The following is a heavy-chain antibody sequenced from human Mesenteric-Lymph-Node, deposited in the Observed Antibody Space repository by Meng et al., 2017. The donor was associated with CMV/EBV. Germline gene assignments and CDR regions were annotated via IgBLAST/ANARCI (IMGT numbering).Heavy chain of an antibody. J-gene: IGHJ4*02. D-gene: IGHD3-22*01. CDR3: ARNGYYSLEY. Sequence: SSRWWSWVRQPPGKGLEWIGEISDSGTTAYNPSLKSRVTMSLDESKNHFSLKVTSVTAADTAIYYCARNGYYSLEYWRQGTLVTVSS. CDR1: SSRW. V-gene: IGHV4-4*02. CDR2: ISDSGTT.